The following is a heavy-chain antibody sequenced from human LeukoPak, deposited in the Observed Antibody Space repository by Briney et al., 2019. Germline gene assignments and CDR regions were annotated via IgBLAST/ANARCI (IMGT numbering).Heavy chain of an antibody. V-gene: IGHV1-2*02. CDR1: GYMFTGYY. Sequence: VASVNVSCKTSGYMFTGYYMHWVRQAPGQGLEWMGWINPNSGGTKYAQKFHGRVTITRDTSITTAYMELSRLRSDDTAVYYCARADFYDSGDYSAPFDSWGHEPMVTVSS. CDR3: ARADFYDSGDYSAPFDS. D-gene: IGHD3-22*01. CDR2: INPNSGGT. J-gene: IGHJ4*03.